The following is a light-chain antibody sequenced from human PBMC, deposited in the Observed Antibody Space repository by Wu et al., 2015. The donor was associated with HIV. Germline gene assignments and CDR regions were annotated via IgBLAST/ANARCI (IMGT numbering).Light chain of an antibody. CDR2: KAS. CDR3: QLYDSDSGYT. CDR1: QNINNL. Sequence: DIQMTQSPSTLSASVGDRVTITCRASQNINNLLAWYQQKPGKAPKLLIYKASNLESGVPSRFSGSGSGTEFALTISSLQPDDFATYYCQLYDSDSGYTFGQGTKLEIK. J-gene: IGKJ2*01. V-gene: IGKV1-5*03.